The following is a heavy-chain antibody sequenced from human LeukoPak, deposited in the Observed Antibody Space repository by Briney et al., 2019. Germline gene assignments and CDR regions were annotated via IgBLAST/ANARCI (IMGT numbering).Heavy chain of an antibody. CDR2: ISAYNGHT. J-gene: IGHJ3*02. CDR1: GYTFTSQG. CDR3: ARGRNYYDSSVYYYEGDAFDI. Sequence: ASVKVSCKASGYTFTSQGISWVRQAPGQGLEWMGWISAYNGHTNFAQKFQGRVTMTTDTSTSTAYMELRSLRSDDTAVYYCARGRNYYDSSVYYYEGDAFDIWGQGTMVTVSS. D-gene: IGHD3-22*01. V-gene: IGHV1-18*01.